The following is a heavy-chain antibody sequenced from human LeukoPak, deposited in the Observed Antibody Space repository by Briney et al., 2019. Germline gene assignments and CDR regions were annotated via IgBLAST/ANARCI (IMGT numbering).Heavy chain of an antibody. Sequence: ASVKLSCNASGYTFTGYYMNWVRHAHGQGLEWMGRINPNNGGTNYAQKFQGSVSITRDTSISTAYMELSRLRSDDTAVYYCARVGDGLNDAFDIWGQGTMVTVSS. CDR3: ARVGDGLNDAFDI. D-gene: IGHD5-24*01. J-gene: IGHJ3*02. V-gene: IGHV1-2*06. CDR2: INPNNGGT. CDR1: GYTFTGYY.